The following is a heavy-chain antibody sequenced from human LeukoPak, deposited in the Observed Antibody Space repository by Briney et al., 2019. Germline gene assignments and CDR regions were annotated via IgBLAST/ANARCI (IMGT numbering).Heavy chain of an antibody. CDR2: INHSGST. CDR3: ARVAGRPFDY. CDR1: GGSFSGYY. V-gene: IGHV4-34*01. J-gene: IGHJ4*02. D-gene: IGHD6-19*01. Sequence: SETLSLTCAVYGGSFSGYYWSWIRQPPGKGLEWIGEINHSGSTNYNPSLKSRVTISVDTSKNQFSLKLSSVTAADTAVYYCARVAGRPFDYWRQGTLATVSS.